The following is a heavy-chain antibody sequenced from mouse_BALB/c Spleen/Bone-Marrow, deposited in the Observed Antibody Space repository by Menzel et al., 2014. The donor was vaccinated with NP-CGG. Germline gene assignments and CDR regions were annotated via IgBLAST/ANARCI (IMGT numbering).Heavy chain of an antibody. CDR3: ARNYDYDAYYFDY. Sequence: QVQLQQSGPGLVQPSQSLSITCTVSGFSLTIYGIHWIRQSPGKGLEWLGVILSGGSSDYNAAFISRVSINKDNSKSQVFFKMNSLQANDTAIYYCARNYDYDAYYFDYWGQGTFITVSS. V-gene: IGHV2-2*02. CDR1: GFSLTIYG. J-gene: IGHJ2*02. CDR2: ILSGGSS. D-gene: IGHD2-4*01.